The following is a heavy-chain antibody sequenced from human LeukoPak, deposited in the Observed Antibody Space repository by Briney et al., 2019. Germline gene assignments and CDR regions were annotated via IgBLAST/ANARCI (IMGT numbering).Heavy chain of an antibody. V-gene: IGHV1-2*02. D-gene: IGHD3-16*02. J-gene: IGHJ3*01. CDR3: ATDWRWYDYVWGGYPLF. Sequence: ASVKVSCKASGYTFTGYYMHWVRQAPGQGLEWMGWINPNSGGTNYAQKFQGRVTMTRDTSISTAYMELSRLRSDDTAVYYCATDWRWYDYVWGGYPLFWGQGTMVTVSS. CDR2: INPNSGGT. CDR1: GYTFTGYY.